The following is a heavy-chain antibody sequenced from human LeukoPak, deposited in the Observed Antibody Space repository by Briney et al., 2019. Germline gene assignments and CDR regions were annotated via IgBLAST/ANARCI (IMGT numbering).Heavy chain of an antibody. Sequence: SVKVSCKASGGTFSSYAISWVRQAPGQGLEWMGRIIPILGIANYAQKLQGRVTITADKSTSTAYMELSSLRSEDTAVYYCAREFPVRTPFDYWGQGTLVTVSS. J-gene: IGHJ4*02. CDR1: GGTFSSYA. CDR3: AREFPVRTPFDY. CDR2: IIPILGIA. V-gene: IGHV1-69*04. D-gene: IGHD2-2*01.